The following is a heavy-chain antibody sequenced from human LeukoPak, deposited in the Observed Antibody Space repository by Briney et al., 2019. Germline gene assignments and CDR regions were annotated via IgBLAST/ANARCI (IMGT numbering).Heavy chain of an antibody. CDR1: GFTFSSYS. Sequence: QAGGSLRLSCAASGFTFSSYSMNWVRQAPGKGLEWVSYIRSSGSNIYYADSVKGRFTISRDNAKNSLYLEMNSLRAEDTAVYYCARQAVCGGDRYYRHFDLWGQGTLVTVSS. CDR2: IRSSGSNI. V-gene: IGHV3-48*01. CDR3: ARQAVCGGDRYYRHFDL. J-gene: IGHJ4*02. D-gene: IGHD2-21*02.